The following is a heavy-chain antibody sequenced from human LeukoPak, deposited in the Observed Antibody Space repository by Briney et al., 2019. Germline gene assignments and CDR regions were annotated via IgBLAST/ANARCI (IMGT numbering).Heavy chain of an antibody. V-gene: IGHV1-2*02. CDR1: GYTFTAYY. CDR3: ARATILTGYPVFDY. Sequence: ASVKVSCTASGYTFTAYYMHWLRQAPGHGLEWMGWINPNSGGTNYAQKFQGRVTMTRDTSISTAYMELRRLRSDDTAVYYCARATILTGYPVFDYWGQGTLVTVSS. J-gene: IGHJ4*02. CDR2: INPNSGGT. D-gene: IGHD3-9*01.